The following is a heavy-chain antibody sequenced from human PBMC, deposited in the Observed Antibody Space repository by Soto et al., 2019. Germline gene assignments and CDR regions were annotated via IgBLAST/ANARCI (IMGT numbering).Heavy chain of an antibody. CDR3: ARLSMIRGVLRWFDP. J-gene: IGHJ5*02. CDR2: IYYSGNT. CDR1: GDSISSSSSY. Sequence: QLQLQESGPGLVKPSETLSLTCTVSGDSISSSSSYWGWIRQPPGKGLEWIASIYYSGNTYYNPCLKSSVAMSVDSSKNQFSLKVSSVTAADTAVYYCARLSMIRGVLRWFDPWGQGTLVTVSS. V-gene: IGHV4-39*01. D-gene: IGHD3-10*01.